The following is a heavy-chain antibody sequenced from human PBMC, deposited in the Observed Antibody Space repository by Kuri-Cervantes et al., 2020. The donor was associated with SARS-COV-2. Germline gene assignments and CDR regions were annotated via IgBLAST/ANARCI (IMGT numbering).Heavy chain of an antibody. CDR2: FDPEDGET. D-gene: IGHD1-26*01. V-gene: IGHV1-24*01. J-gene: IGHJ5*02. CDR3: ATTSGSYRSNWFDP. Sequence: ASVKVSCKVSGYTLTESSMHWVRQAPGKGLEWMGGFDPEDGETIYAQKFQGRVTMTEDTSTDTAYMGLSSLRSEDTAVYYCATTSGSYRSNWFDPWGQGTLVTVSS. CDR1: GYTLTESS.